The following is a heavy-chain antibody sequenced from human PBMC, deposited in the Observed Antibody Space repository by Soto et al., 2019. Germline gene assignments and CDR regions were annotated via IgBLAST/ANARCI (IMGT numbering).Heavy chain of an antibody. J-gene: IGHJ4*02. CDR2: ISYAGSNK. V-gene: IGHV3-30-3*01. Sequence: GGSLRLSCAASGFTFSSYSMHWVRQAPGKGLEWVAVISYAGSNKFYADSVKGRFTISRDNSKNTLFLQMNSLRPEDTAVYYCAFLDTVISFDHWGQGTLVTVSS. CDR3: AFLDTVISFDH. CDR1: GFTFSSYS. D-gene: IGHD4-17*01.